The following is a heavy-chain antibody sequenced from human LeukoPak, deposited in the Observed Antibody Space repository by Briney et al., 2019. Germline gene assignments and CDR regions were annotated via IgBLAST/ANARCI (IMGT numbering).Heavy chain of an antibody. Sequence: PGGSLRLSCAASGFTFSSYEINWVRQAPGKGLEWVSYISSSGSTIYYADSVKGRFTISRDNAKNSLYLQMNSLRAEDTAVYYCARDRAAYDSSGYYPRDYYYMDVWGKGTTVTVSS. J-gene: IGHJ6*03. D-gene: IGHD3-22*01. CDR3: ARDRAAYDSSGYYPRDYYYMDV. CDR2: ISSSGSTI. V-gene: IGHV3-48*03. CDR1: GFTFSSYE.